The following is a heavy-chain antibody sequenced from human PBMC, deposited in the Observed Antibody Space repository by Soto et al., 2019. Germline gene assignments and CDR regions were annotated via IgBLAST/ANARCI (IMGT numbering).Heavy chain of an antibody. CDR3: AKAGITMVRGVMDY. CDR2: ISYDGSNK. CDR1: GFTFGSYG. Sequence: QVQLVESGGGVVQPGRSLRLSCAASGFTFGSYGMHWVRQAPGKGLEWVAVISYDGSNKYYADSVKGRFTISRDNSKNTLYLQMNSLRAEDTAVYYCAKAGITMVRGVMDYWGQGTLVTVSS. D-gene: IGHD3-10*01. V-gene: IGHV3-30*18. J-gene: IGHJ4*02.